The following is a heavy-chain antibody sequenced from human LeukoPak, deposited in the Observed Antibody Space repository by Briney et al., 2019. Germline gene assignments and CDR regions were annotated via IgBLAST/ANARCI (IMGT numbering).Heavy chain of an antibody. CDR3: AAIVGAYDAFDI. CDR2: IYSGGST. CDR1: GFTVSSNY. D-gene: IGHD1-26*01. V-gene: IGHV3-53*01. Sequence: GGSLRLSCAASGFTVSSNYMSWVRQAPGKGLEWVSVIYSGGSTYYGDSVKGRFTISRDNSKNTLYLQMNSLRAEDTAVYYCAAIVGAYDAFDIWGQGTMVTVSS. J-gene: IGHJ3*02.